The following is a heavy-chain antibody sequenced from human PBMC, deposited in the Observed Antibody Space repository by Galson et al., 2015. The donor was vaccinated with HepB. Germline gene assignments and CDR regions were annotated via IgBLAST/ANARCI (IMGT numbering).Heavy chain of an antibody. J-gene: IGHJ5*02. CDR3: ARGGYDFWSGYDTNWFDP. V-gene: IGHV4-31*03. Sequence: TLSLTCTVSGGSISSGGYYWSWIRQHPGKGLEWIGYIYYSGSTYYNPSLKSRVTISVDTSKNQFSLKLSSVTAADTAVYYCARGGYDFWSGYDTNWFDPWGQGTLVTVSS. D-gene: IGHD3-3*01. CDR1: GGSISSGGYY. CDR2: IYYSGST.